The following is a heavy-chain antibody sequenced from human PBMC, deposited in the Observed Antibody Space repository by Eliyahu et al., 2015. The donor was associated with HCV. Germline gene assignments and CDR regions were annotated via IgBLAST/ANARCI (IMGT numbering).Heavy chain of an antibody. D-gene: IGHD3-22*01. Sequence: QVQLQESGPGLVKPSETLSLTCXVXGGSISTYYWSWIRQPPGKGLEWIGYIYKSGTTNYNPSLKSRVTISVDTSKNQFSLNLSSVTAADTAVYYCARDSSGYLLGTFDIWGQGTMVTVSS. V-gene: IGHV4-59*01. CDR1: GGSISTYY. CDR3: ARDSSGYLLGTFDI. CDR2: IYKSGTT. J-gene: IGHJ3*02.